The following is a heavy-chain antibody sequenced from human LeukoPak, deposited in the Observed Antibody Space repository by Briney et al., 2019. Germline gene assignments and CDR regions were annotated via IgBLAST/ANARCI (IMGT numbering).Heavy chain of an antibody. Sequence: SETLSLTCTVSGGSISSGGYYWSWIRQHPGKGLEWIGYIYYSGSTYYNPSLKSRVTISVDTSKNQFSLKLSSVTAADTAVYYCARGARQKYYCYGMDVWGQGTTVTVSS. CDR3: ARGARQKYYCYGMDV. J-gene: IGHJ6*02. CDR1: GGSISSGGYY. D-gene: IGHD6-6*01. CDR2: IYYSGST. V-gene: IGHV4-31*03.